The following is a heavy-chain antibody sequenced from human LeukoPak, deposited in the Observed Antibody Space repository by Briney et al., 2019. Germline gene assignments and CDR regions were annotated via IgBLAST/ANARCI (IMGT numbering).Heavy chain of an antibody. Sequence: PGRTLRLSCAASGFTFSSYSMNWVRQAPGKGLEWVSSISSSGDYTYYADALKGRFTISRDNPKNLLLLQMNSLRAEDTAVYYCARATDSSGWFTDFDYWVQGTLVSVSS. J-gene: IGHJ4*02. V-gene: IGHV3-21*01. D-gene: IGHD6-19*01. CDR1: GFTFSSYS. CDR2: ISSSGDYT. CDR3: ARATDSSGWFTDFDY.